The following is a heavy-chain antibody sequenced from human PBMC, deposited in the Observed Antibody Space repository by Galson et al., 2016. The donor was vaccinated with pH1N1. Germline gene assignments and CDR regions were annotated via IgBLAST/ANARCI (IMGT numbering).Heavy chain of an antibody. D-gene: IGHD6-19*01. J-gene: IGHJ4*02. CDR2: IYTSGST. CDR3: ARALAVAGTFYFDS. Sequence: TLSLTCTVSGGSISSGSYYWSWIRQPAGKGLEWIGYIYTSGSTYYNPSLKSRVTMSVDTSKNQFSLKLTSVTAAATAVYYCARALAVAGTFYFDSWGQGTLVTVSS. CDR1: GGSISSGSYY. V-gene: IGHV4-61*09.